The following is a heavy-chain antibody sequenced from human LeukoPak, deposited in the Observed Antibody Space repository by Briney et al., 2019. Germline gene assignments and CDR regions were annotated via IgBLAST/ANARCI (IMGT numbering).Heavy chain of an antibody. CDR1: GGSFSGYY. CDR2: INHSGST. D-gene: IGHD4-17*01. Sequence: PSEALSLTCAVYGGSFSGYYWSWIRQPPGKGLEWIGEINHSGSTNYNPSLKSRVTISVDTSKNQFSLKLSSVTVADTAVYYCARHYGDVAGYYYYYMDVWGKGTTVTISS. J-gene: IGHJ6*03. CDR3: ARHYGDVAGYYYYYMDV. V-gene: IGHV4-34*01.